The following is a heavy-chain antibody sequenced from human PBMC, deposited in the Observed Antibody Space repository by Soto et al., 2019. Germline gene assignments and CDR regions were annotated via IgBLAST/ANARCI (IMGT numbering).Heavy chain of an antibody. CDR3: ARAAPQDV. CDR2: ISYDGSNK. CDR1: GFTFSSYA. V-gene: IGHV3-30-3*01. Sequence: QVQLVESGGGVVQPGRSLRLSCAASGFTFSSYAMHWVRQAPGKGLVWVAVISYDGSNKYYADSVKGRFTISRDNSKNTLYLQMNSLRAEDTAVYYCARAAPQDVWGQGTTVTVSS. J-gene: IGHJ6*02.